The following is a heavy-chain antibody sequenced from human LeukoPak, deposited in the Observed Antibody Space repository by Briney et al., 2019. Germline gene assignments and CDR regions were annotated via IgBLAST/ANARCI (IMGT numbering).Heavy chain of an antibody. CDR1: GGTVSSYA. CDR2: IIPIFGTA. D-gene: IGHD2-2*01. CDR3: ARDSSGVSTRPDDY. Sequence: SVKVSCKASGGTVSSYAISWVRQAPGQGLEWMGGIIPIFGTANYAQKFQGRVTITADESTSTAYMELSSLRSEDTAVYYCARDSSGVSTRPDDYWGQGTLVTVSS. J-gene: IGHJ4*02. V-gene: IGHV1-69*13.